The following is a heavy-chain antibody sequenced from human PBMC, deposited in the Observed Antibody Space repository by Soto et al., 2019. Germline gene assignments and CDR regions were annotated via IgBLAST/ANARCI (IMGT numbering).Heavy chain of an antibody. CDR2: IYHSGST. D-gene: IGHD3-3*01. Sequence: SETLSLTCAVSGYSISSGYYWGWIRQPPGKGLEWIGSIYHSGSTYYNPSLKSRVTISVDTSKNQFSLKLSSVTAADTAVYYCARESPIPIFGVVIMDSWRYYGMDVWGQGTTVTVSS. CDR1: GYSISSGYY. V-gene: IGHV4-38-2*02. J-gene: IGHJ6*02. CDR3: ARESPIPIFGVVIMDSWRYYGMDV.